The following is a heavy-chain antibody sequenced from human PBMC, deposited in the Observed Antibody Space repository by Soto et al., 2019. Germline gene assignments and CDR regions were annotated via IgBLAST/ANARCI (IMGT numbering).Heavy chain of an antibody. D-gene: IGHD1-26*01. V-gene: IGHV4-39*01. CDR2: LYSARIA. CDR3: ARVFWDPVVGATRDDF. CDR1: GGSISISNFY. J-gene: IGHJ4*01. Sequence: PSETLSLTCSVSGGSISISNFYWGWVRQSPGRGLEWIGSLYSARIAYYNPSLKSRVSISGDTSQNQFSLKLDSVTAADTALYYCARVFWDPVVGATRDDFWGHGILVTGSS.